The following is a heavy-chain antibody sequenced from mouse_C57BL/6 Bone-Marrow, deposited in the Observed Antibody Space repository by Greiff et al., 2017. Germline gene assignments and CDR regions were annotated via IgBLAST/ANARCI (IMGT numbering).Heavy chain of an antibody. CDR1: GYTFTDYY. J-gene: IGHJ2*01. CDR2: INPYNGGT. D-gene: IGHD2-2*01. CDR3: ARGIYYGYVTGGYYFDY. V-gene: IGHV1-19*01. Sequence: VQLQQSGPVLVKPGASVKMSCKASGYTFTDYYMNWVKQSHGKSLEWIGVINPYNGGTSYNQKFKGKATLTVDKSSSTAYMELNSLTSEDSAVYYCARGIYYGYVTGGYYFDYWGQGTTLTVSS.